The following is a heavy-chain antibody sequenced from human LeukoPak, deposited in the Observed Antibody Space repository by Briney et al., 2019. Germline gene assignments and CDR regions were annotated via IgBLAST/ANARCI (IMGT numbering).Heavy chain of an antibody. CDR1: GYTFSSNA. D-gene: IGHD5-12*01. V-gene: IGHV3-23*01. CDR2: TSANGGNT. J-gene: IGHJ4*02. CDR3: AKDQLLDSGYDLFDY. Sequence: PGGSLRLSCAASGYTFSSNAMGWLRQAPGLGLEWVSATSANGGNTYYSDSVKGRFTMSRDNSKNTLYLQMNSLRAEDTAVYYCAKDQLLDSGYDLFDYWGQGTLVTVSS.